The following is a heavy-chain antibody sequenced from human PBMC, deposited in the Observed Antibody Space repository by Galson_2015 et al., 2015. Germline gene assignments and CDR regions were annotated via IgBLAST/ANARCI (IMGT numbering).Heavy chain of an antibody. CDR1: GGTFSSYA. V-gene: IGHV1-69*13. Sequence: SVKVSCKASGGTFSSYAISWVRQAPGQGLEWMGGIIPIFGTANYAQKFQGRVTITADESTSTAYMELSSLRSEDTAVYYCAGGPRTYDFWSGYSRAEYFQHWGQGTLVTVSS. D-gene: IGHD3-3*01. CDR2: IIPIFGTA. J-gene: IGHJ1*01. CDR3: AGGPRTYDFWSGYSRAEYFQH.